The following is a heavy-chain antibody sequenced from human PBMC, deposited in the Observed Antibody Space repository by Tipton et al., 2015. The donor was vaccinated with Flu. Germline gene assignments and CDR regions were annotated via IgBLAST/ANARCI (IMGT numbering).Heavy chain of an antibody. J-gene: IGHJ4*02. CDR1: GGSISSSLYY. CDR3: ARDYGGHIYY. CDR2: IYTSGST. Sequence: TLSLTCTVSGGSISSSLYYWGWIRQPPGKGLEWIGSIYTSGSTNYNPSLKSRVTISVDTSKNQFSLKLSSVTAADTAVYYCARDYGGHIYYWGQGTLVTVSS. D-gene: IGHD2-21*01. V-gene: IGHV4-39*07.